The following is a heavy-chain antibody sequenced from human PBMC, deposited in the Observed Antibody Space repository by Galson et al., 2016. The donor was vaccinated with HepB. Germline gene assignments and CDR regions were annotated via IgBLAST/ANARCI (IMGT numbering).Heavy chain of an antibody. Sequence: LRLSCAVSGFTLRSYAMSWVRQAPGKGLEWVSSISGSVGTTYYADSVKGRFTMSRDSSKTTFYVQMNSLRDEDTAVYYCAIAYFDSLTGYYKDYWGQGTLVTVSS. CDR2: ISGSVGTT. D-gene: IGHD3-9*01. J-gene: IGHJ4*02. CDR1: GFTLRSYA. CDR3: AIAYFDSLTGYYKDY. V-gene: IGHV3-23*01.